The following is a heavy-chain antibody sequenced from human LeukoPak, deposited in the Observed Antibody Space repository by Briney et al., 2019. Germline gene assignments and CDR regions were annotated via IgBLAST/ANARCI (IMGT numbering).Heavy chain of an antibody. Sequence: ASVKVSCKASGYTFTSYDINWVRQATGRGLEWMGWMNPNSGNTGYSQKLQGRIIMTRNSSISTAYMELSSLRSEDTAVYYCARKFLGSRGYYFDYWGQGTLVTVSS. CDR3: ARKFLGSRGYYFDY. CDR2: MNPNSGNT. J-gene: IGHJ4*02. D-gene: IGHD3-10*01. CDR1: GYTFTSYD. V-gene: IGHV1-8*01.